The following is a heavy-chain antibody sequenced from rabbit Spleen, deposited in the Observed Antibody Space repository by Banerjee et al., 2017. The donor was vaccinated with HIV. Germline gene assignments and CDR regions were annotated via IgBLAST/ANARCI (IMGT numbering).Heavy chain of an antibody. D-gene: IGHD1-1*01. Sequence: QSLEESGGDLVKPGASLTLTCTASGFSFSSRYYMCWVRQAPGKGLEWIACIYSGSSGDTYYANWAKGRFTISKTSSTTVTLQMTSLTAADRAAYFCARDLVGVIGWNFYLWGQGTLVTVS. J-gene: IGHJ3*01. V-gene: IGHV1S40*01. CDR2: IYSGSSGDT. CDR1: GFSFSSRYY. CDR3: ARDLVGVIGWNFYL.